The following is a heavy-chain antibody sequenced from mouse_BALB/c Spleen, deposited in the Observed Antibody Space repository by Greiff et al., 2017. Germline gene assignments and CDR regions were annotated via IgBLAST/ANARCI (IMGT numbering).Heavy chain of an antibody. D-gene: IGHD1-1*01. J-gene: IGHJ3*01. Sequence: EVQLVESGGGLVQPGGSRKLSCAASGFTFSSFGMHWVRQAPEKGLEWVAYISSGSSTIYYADTVKGRFTISRDNPKNTLFLQMTSLRSEDTAMYYCARSHYGSTTWFAYWGQGTLVTVSA. CDR1: GFTFSSFG. V-gene: IGHV5-17*02. CDR2: ISSGSSTI. CDR3: ARSHYGSTTWFAY.